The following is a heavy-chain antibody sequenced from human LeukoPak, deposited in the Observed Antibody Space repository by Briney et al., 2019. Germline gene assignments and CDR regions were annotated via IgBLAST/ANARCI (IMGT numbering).Heavy chain of an antibody. CDR3: ARVRNYYDSSGYYIDY. CDR1: GGSISSSSYY. D-gene: IGHD3-22*01. CDR2: IYYSGST. J-gene: IGHJ4*02. Sequence: PSETLSLTCTVSGGSISSSSYYWGWIRQPPGKGLEWIGSIYYSGSTYYNPSLKSRVTISVDTFKNQFSLKLSSVTAADTAVYYCARVRNYYDSSGYYIDYWGQGTLVTVSS. V-gene: IGHV4-39*07.